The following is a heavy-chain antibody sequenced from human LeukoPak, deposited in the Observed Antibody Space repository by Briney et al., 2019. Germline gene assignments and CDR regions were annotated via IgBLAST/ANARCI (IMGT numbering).Heavy chain of an antibody. CDR3: ARGLVPNGIDY. Sequence: ASVKVSCKASGYTFTSYGISWVRQAPGQGLQWMGWINAYNGNTNYAQKLQGRVTMTTDTSTSIAYMELRSLRSDDTAVYYCARGLVPNGIDYWGQGTPVTVSS. J-gene: IGHJ4*02. CDR1: GYTFTSYG. D-gene: IGHD2-15*01. CDR2: INAYNGNT. V-gene: IGHV1-18*01.